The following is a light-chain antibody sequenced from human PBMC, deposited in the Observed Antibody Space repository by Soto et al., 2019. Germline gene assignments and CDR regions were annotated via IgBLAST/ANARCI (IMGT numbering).Light chain of an antibody. CDR3: QHYNNWPQWT. CDR2: GAS. Sequence: EIVMTQSPATLSVSPGERATLSCRASQSVSTNLAWYQQKPGQAPRLLIYGASTRATGIPARFSGSVSGTEFTLTISSLQSEDFAVYYCQHYNNWPQWTFGQGTKVEIK. V-gene: IGKV3-15*01. J-gene: IGKJ1*01. CDR1: QSVSTN.